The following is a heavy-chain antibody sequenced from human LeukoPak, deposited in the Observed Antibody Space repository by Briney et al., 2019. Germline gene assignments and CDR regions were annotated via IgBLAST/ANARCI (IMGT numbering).Heavy chain of an antibody. J-gene: IGHJ4*02. CDR1: GGTFSIYA. D-gene: IGHD2-15*01. Sequence: SVKVSFTASGGTFSIYAISWVRQAPGQGLEWMGGIIPIFGTANYAQKFQGRVTITADESTSTAYMELSSLRSEDTAVYYCASSEDCSGGSCYSDFDYWGQGTLVTVSS. CDR3: ASSEDCSGGSCYSDFDY. CDR2: IIPIFGTA. V-gene: IGHV1-69*13.